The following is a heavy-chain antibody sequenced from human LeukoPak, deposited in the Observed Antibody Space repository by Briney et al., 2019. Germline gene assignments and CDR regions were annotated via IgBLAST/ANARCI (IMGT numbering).Heavy chain of an antibody. Sequence: SETLSLTCAVYGGSFSGYYWSWIRQPPGKGLEWIGEINHSGSTNYNPSLKSRVTISVDTSKNQFSMKLSSVTAADTAVYYCARVTGDGDYPDFDYWGQGTLVTVSS. V-gene: IGHV4-34*01. CDR3: ARVTGDGDYPDFDY. CDR2: INHSGST. D-gene: IGHD4-17*01. CDR1: GGSFSGYY. J-gene: IGHJ4*02.